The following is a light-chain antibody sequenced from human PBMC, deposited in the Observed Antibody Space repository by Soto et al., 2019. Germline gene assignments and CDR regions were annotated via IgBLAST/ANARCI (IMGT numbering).Light chain of an antibody. CDR1: TGAVTSGYY. J-gene: IGLJ2*01. Sequence: QAVVTQEPSLTVAPGGTVTLTCASSTGAVTSGYYRNWFQQKPGQAPRALIYSTSNKHPWTPALFSGSLLVGKADLTLSGVQTEDEAEYSCLLYYGGSGVFGGGTKLTVL. V-gene: IGLV7-43*01. CDR2: STS. CDR3: LLYYGGSGV.